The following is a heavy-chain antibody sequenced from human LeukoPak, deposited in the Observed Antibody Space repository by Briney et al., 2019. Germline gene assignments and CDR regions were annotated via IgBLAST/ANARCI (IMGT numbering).Heavy chain of an antibody. V-gene: IGHV4-59*10. CDR3: ARTYCGGDCRGYYYHYYMDV. D-gene: IGHD2-21*02. J-gene: IGHJ6*03. CDR2: FYTSGST. Sequence: SETLSLTCAVYGGSFSGYYWSWIRQPAGKGLEWIGRFYTSGSTNYNPSLKSRVTISVDTSKNQFSLKLSSVTAADTAVYYCARTYCGGDCRGYYYHYYMDVWGKGTTVTISS. CDR1: GGSFSGYY.